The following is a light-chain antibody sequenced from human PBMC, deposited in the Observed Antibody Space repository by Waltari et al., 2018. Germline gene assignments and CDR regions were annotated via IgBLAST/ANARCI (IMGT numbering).Light chain of an antibody. V-gene: IGKV1-33*01. CDR3: QQYDKPPIA. Sequence: DVQMTQSPSSLSVSVGDRVTITCKASQDITNYLNWYQQKPGKAPKLLIYDASNLETGVPSRFSGTGSGTHFTFIISGLQSEDVATYYCQQYDKPPIAFGQGTRLDIK. CDR1: QDITNY. J-gene: IGKJ5*01. CDR2: DAS.